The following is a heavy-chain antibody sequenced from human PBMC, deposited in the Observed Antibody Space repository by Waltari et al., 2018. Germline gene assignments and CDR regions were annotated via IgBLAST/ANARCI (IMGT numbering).Heavy chain of an antibody. D-gene: IGHD6-19*01. V-gene: IGHV1-24*01. CDR1: GYTLTELS. CDR2: FDPEDGET. Sequence: QVQLVQSGAEVKKPGASVKVSCKVSGYTLTELSMHWVRPAPGKGLEWMGGFDPEDGETIYAQKFQGRVTMTEDTSTDTAYMELSSLGSEDTAVYYCATVPWGAVADAFDYWGQGTLVTVSS. CDR3: ATVPWGAVADAFDY. J-gene: IGHJ4*02.